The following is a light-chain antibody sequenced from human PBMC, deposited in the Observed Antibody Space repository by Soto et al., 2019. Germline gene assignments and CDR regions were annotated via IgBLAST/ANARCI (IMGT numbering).Light chain of an antibody. CDR2: DVT. J-gene: IGLJ1*01. V-gene: IGLV2-14*01. Sequence: QSVLAQPASVSGSPGQSITISCTGTSSDVGGYNSVSWYRQDPGKAPKLMIYDVTNRPSGVSNRFSGSKSGNTASLTISGLQAEDEAHYYCSSYTSSSTYVFGTGTKVTVL. CDR1: SSDVGGYNS. CDR3: SSYTSSSTYV.